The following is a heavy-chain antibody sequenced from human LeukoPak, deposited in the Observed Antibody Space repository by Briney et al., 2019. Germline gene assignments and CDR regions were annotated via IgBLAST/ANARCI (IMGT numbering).Heavy chain of an antibody. CDR2: IYYSGST. CDR1: GYSISSAYY. D-gene: IGHD6-6*01. J-gene: IGHJ4*02. V-gene: IGHV4-30-4*08. Sequence: SETLSLTCAGSGYSISSAYYWSWIRQPPGKGLEWIGYIYYSGSTYYNPSLKSRVTISVDTSKNQFSLKLSSVTAADTAVYYCAYSSSSGRAGLFDYWGQGTLVTVSS. CDR3: AYSSSSGRAGLFDY.